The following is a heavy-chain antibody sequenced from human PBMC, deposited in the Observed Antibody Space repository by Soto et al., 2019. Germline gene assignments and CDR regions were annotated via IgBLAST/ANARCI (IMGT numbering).Heavy chain of an antibody. CDR1: GFTFSSYA. Sequence: GGSLRLSCAASGFTFSSYAMSWVRQAPGKGLQWVSTISGSGGSTYYADSMKGRFTISRDNSKNTLYLQMNSVRAEDTAVYYCAKDRMTKESYYYYTGMDVWGQGTTVTVSS. V-gene: IGHV3-23*01. D-gene: IGHD4-17*01. CDR3: AKDRMTKESYYYYTGMDV. J-gene: IGHJ6*02. CDR2: ISGSGGST.